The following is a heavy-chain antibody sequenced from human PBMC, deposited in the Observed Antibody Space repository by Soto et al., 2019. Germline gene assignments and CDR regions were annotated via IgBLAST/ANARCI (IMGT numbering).Heavy chain of an antibody. CDR3: TTAWDYGFLDY. CDR2: IKSKTDGGTT. D-gene: IGHD4-17*01. Sequence: PGGSLRLSCAASGFTFSNAWMSWVRHAPGKGLEWVGRIKSKTDGGTTDYAAPVKGRFTISRDDSKNTLYLQMNSLKTEDTAVYYCTTAWDYGFLDYWGQGTLVTVSS. J-gene: IGHJ4*02. CDR1: GFTFSNAW. V-gene: IGHV3-15*01.